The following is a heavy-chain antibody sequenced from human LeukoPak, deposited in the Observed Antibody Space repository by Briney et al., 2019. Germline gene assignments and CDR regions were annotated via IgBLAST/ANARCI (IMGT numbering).Heavy chain of an antibody. D-gene: IGHD1-20*01. CDR1: GGSISSSSYY. J-gene: IGHJ5*02. CDR2: IYYSGST. Sequence: SETLSLTCTVSGGSISSSSYYWGWIRQPPGKDLEWIGSIYYSGSTYYNPSLKSRVTISVDTSKNQFSLKLSSVTAADTAVYYCARLLEYNWNDGWFDPWGQGTLVTVSS. CDR3: ARLLEYNWNDGWFDP. V-gene: IGHV4-39*01.